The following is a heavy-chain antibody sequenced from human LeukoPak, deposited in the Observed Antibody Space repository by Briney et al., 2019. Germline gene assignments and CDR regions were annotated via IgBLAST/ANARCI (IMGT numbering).Heavy chain of an antibody. J-gene: IGHJ4*02. CDR3: TRGDGGGATEFDY. CDR1: GGTFSSYA. Sequence: GASVKVSCKASGGTFSSYAISWVRQAPGQGLEWMGRIIPIFGIANYAQKFQSRFTITADKSTSTDYMELSSLRSEDTAVYYCTRGDGGGATEFDYWGQGTLVTVSS. V-gene: IGHV1-69*04. CDR2: IIPIFGIA. D-gene: IGHD1-26*01.